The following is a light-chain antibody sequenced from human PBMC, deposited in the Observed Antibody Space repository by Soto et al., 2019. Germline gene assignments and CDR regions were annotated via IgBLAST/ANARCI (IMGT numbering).Light chain of an antibody. V-gene: IGKV3-20*01. CDR3: QQYDSTPTT. CDR1: QSVNSNY. CDR2: GAS. J-gene: IGKJ1*01. Sequence: EIVLTQSPGTLSLSPGERATLSCRASQSVNSNYLAWYQRKPGQAPSLLIYGASNRATDIPYRFSDSGSWTDFTLTITRLAAEDFAVYSCQQYDSTPTTFGEGTKVEVK.